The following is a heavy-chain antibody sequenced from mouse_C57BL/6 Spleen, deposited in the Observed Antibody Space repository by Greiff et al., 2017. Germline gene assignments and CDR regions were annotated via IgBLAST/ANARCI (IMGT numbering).Heavy chain of an antibody. CDR3: AREKDYDVGYYAMDY. CDR2: ISYDGSN. CDR1: GYSITSGYY. J-gene: IGHJ4*01. V-gene: IGHV3-6*01. Sequence: EVKLMESGPGLVKPSQSLSLTCSVTGYSITSGYYWNWIRQFPGNKLEWMGYISYDGSNNYNPSLKNRISITRDTSNNQFFLQLNSVTTEDTASYYCAREKDYDVGYYAMDYWGQGTSVTVSS. D-gene: IGHD2-4*01.